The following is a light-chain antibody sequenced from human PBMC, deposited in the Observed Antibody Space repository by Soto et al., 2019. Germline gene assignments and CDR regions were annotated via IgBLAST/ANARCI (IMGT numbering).Light chain of an antibody. V-gene: IGLV1-47*02. Sequence: QSVLTQPPSASGTPGQRITISCSGSSSNIGSDYVYWYQKVPGTAPKLLIYSNNLRPSGVPDRFSGSKSGTSASLAISGLRSEDEADYYCAAWDDSLSGWVFGGGTKLTVL. J-gene: IGLJ3*02. CDR1: SSNIGSDY. CDR2: SNN. CDR3: AAWDDSLSGWV.